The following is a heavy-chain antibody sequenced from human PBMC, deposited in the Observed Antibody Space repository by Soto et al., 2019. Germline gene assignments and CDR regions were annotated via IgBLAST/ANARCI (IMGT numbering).Heavy chain of an antibody. CDR3: ARASPGYGAYGY. J-gene: IGHJ4*01. Sequence: SETLSLTCTVSGGSISSYYWSWIRQPPGKGLEWIGYIYYSGSTNYNPSLKSRVTISVDTSKNQFSLKLSSVTAADTAVYSCARASPGYGAYGYWGQGTLVTVSS. CDR2: IYYSGST. V-gene: IGHV4-59*01. D-gene: IGHD4-17*01. CDR1: GGSISSYY.